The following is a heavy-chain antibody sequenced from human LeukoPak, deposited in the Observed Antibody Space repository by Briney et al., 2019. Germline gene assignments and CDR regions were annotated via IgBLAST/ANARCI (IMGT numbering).Heavy chain of an antibody. V-gene: IGHV1-18*01. D-gene: IGHD5-18*01. J-gene: IGHJ4*02. CDR2: IAAYNQNT. CDR3: AQMIYRNARYGAYFDH. CDR1: GYTLSNYG. Sequence: ASVKVSCKASGYTLSNYGITWLRQAPGQGLEWVGWIAAYNQNTNYALDLLGRVTLTTDTLTSTAYMELRSLRSDDTAIYFCAQMIYRNARYGAYFDHWGQGTLVTVSS.